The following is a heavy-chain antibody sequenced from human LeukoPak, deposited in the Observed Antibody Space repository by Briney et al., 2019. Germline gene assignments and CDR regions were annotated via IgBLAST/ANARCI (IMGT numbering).Heavy chain of an antibody. CDR3: ATSGGGSGNYYKSAYYYYGIEV. CDR1: GGSISSYY. V-gene: IGHV4-59*08. D-gene: IGHD3-10*01. J-gene: IGHJ6*02. Sequence: SETLSLTCTVSGGSISSYYWSWIRQPPGKGLEWIGYMDYSGKTYYSPSLKSRVTVSVDTSKDQISLKLNSVTAADTAVYYCATSGGGSGNYYKSAYYYYGIEVWGQGTTVTVSS. CDR2: MDYSGKT.